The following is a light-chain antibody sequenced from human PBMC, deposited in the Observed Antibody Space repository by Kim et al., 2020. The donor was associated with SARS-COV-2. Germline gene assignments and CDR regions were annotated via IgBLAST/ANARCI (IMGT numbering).Light chain of an antibody. J-gene: IGKJ4*01. CDR1: QSISSW. CDR3: QQYKTYSPLT. CDR2: KAS. Sequence: SVGDRVTITCRASQSISSWLAWYQQKPGKAPNLLIYKASSLGTGVPSMFSGSGSETEFTLTISSLQPDDFATYYCQQYKTYSPLTFGGGTKVEIK. V-gene: IGKV1-5*03.